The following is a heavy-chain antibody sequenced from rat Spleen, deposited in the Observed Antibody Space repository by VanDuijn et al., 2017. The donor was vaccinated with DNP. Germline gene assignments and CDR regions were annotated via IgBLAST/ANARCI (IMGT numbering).Heavy chain of an antibody. CDR3: ARDPFYNSGALDA. V-gene: IGHV2S12*01. J-gene: IGHJ4*01. D-gene: IGHD4-3*01. CDR1: GFSLTKDG. Sequence: QMQLKESGPGLVQPSQTLSLTCTVSGFSLTKDGVSWVRQPPGKGLEWIAAISSGGSTYYSSGLESRLTISRDTSKSQVFLEMNSPQIEDTAIYFCARDPFYNSGALDAWGQGTSVTVSS. CDR2: ISSGGST.